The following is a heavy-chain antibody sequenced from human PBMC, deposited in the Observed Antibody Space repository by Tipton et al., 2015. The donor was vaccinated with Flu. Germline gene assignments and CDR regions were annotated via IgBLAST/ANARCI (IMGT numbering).Heavy chain of an antibody. D-gene: IGHD3-10*02. Sequence: TLSLTCTVSGGSINSYFWSWIRQPPGKGLEWIGGISYSGNTYYNPSFKSRVVISVDTSKNQFSLKLTSVTAADTAVYYCARLSYYDVDLKNFYFEDWGQGILVTVSS. CDR3: ARLSYYDVDLKNFYFED. J-gene: IGHJ4*02. CDR1: GGSINSYF. V-gene: IGHV4-59*05. CDR2: ISYSGNT.